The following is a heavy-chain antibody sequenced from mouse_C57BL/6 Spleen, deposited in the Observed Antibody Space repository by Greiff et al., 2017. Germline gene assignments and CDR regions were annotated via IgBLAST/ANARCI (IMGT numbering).Heavy chain of an antibody. Sequence: VKLVESDAELVKPGASVKISCKVSGYTFTDHTIHWMKQRPEQGLEWIGYIYPRDGSTKYNEKFKGKATLTANKSSSTAYMQLNSLTSEDSAVYFCARSGYYGSSWYFDYWGQGTTLTVSS. V-gene: IGHV1-78*01. J-gene: IGHJ2*01. CDR3: ARSGYYGSSWYFDY. CDR2: IYPRDGST. CDR1: GYTFTDHT. D-gene: IGHD1-1*01.